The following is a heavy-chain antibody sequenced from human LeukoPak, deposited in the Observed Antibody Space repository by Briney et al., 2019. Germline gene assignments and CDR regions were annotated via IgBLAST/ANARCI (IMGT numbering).Heavy chain of an antibody. CDR3: ATLWGAYGRDDY. CDR2: FDPEDGET. J-gene: IGHJ4*02. D-gene: IGHD3-16*01. CDR1: GYTLTELS. V-gene: IGHV1-24*01. Sequence: GASVKVSCKVSGYTLTELSMHWVRQAPGKGLEWMGGFDPEDGETIYAQKFQGRVTMTEDTSTDTAYMELSSLRSEDTAVYYCATLWGAYGRDDYWGQGTLVTVSS.